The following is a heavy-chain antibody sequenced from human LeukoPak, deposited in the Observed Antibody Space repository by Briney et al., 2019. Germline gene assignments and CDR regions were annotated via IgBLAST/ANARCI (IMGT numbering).Heavy chain of an antibody. CDR3: ARGTDSSGWYGVSFDY. V-gene: IGHV4-61*08. CDR1: GGSISSGGYY. J-gene: IGHJ4*02. Sequence: KPSETLSLTCTVSGGSISSGGYYWSWIRQPPGKGLEWIGYIYYSGSTNYNPSLKSRVTISVDTSKNQFSLKLSSVTAADTAVYYCARGTDSSGWYGVSFDYWGQGTLVTVSS. CDR2: IYYSGST. D-gene: IGHD6-19*01.